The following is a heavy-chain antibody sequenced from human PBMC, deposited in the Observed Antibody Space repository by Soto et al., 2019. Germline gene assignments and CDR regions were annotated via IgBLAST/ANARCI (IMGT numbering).Heavy chain of an antibody. CDR2: ISSSSSYI. J-gene: IGHJ4*02. CDR1: GFTFSSYS. D-gene: IGHD6-19*01. Sequence: GGSLRLSCAASGFTFSSYSMNWVRQAPGKGLEWVSSISSSSSYIYYADSMKGRFTISRDNAKNSLYLQMNSLRAEDTDVYYCASIASSGTVYWGQGTLVTVSS. V-gene: IGHV3-21*01. CDR3: ASIASSGTVY.